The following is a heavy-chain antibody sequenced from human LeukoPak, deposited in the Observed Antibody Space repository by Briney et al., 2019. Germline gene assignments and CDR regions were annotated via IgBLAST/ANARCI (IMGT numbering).Heavy chain of an antibody. V-gene: IGHV4-38-2*02. CDR2: IYHSGST. CDR1: GYSISSGYY. J-gene: IGHJ4*02. Sequence: SETLSLTCTVSGYSISSGYYWGWIRQPPGKGLEWVGSIYHSGSTYYNPSLKSRVTISVDTSKNQFSLKLSSVTAADTAVYYCASPPTVGATDYFDYWGQGTLVTVSS. D-gene: IGHD1-26*01. CDR3: ASPPTVGATDYFDY.